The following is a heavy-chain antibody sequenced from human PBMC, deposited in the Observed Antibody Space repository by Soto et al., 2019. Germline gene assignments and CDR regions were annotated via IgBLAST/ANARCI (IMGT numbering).Heavy chain of an antibody. Sequence: EVQLLESGGGLVQPGGSLRLSCAASGFTFSSYAMSWVRQAPGKGLEWVSAISGSGGSTYYADSVKGRFTISRDNSKNTLYLQMNRLRAEDTAVYYCAKLYSSSWYYFDYWGQGTLVTVSS. J-gene: IGHJ4*02. CDR1: GFTFSSYA. CDR2: ISGSGGST. CDR3: AKLYSSSWYYFDY. D-gene: IGHD6-13*01. V-gene: IGHV3-23*01.